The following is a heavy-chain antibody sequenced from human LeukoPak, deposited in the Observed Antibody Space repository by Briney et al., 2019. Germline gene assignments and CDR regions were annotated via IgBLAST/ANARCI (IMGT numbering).Heavy chain of an antibody. J-gene: IGHJ4*02. CDR2: IAYDGSNE. V-gene: IGHV3-30*04. CDR1: GFNFNNYG. Sequence: PGGSLRLSCVVSGFNFNNYGMNWVRQAPGKGLDWVASIAYDGSNENYAESVKGRFTISRGNSKNTLYLQLSSLTAEDTAVYYCARPSGSVTIFGVVDYFDYWGQGSLVTVSS. D-gene: IGHD3-3*01. CDR3: ARPSGSVTIFGVVDYFDY.